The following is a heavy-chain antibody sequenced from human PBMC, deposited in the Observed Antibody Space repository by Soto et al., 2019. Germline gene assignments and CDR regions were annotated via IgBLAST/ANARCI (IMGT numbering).Heavy chain of an antibody. CDR3: AKGVPGIAVAGTGYFQH. CDR2: IYPGDSDT. J-gene: IGHJ1*01. CDR1: GYRFNNYW. D-gene: IGHD6-19*01. V-gene: IGHV5-51*01. Sequence: PGESLKISCKGSGYRFNNYWIAWVRQMPGKGLEWMGIIYPGDSDTRYSPSFQGQVTISADKSINTAYLQWSSLKASDTAVYYCAKGVPGIAVAGTGYFQHWGQGTLVTVSS.